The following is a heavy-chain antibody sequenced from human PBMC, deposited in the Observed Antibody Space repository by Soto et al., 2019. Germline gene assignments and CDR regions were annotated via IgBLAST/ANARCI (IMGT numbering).Heavy chain of an antibody. D-gene: IGHD3-9*01. CDR3: GKARYLLVDQPLYFES. CDR1: GFTFSSYA. J-gene: IGHJ4*02. V-gene: IGHV3-23*01. Sequence: GGSLRLSCAASGFTFSSYAMSWVRQAPGKGLEWVSAISGSGEITLYTDSVKGRFTISRDFSNNTLSLQMNTLRADDTAIYYCGKARYLLVDQPLYFESWGQGTPVTVSS. CDR2: ISGSGEIT.